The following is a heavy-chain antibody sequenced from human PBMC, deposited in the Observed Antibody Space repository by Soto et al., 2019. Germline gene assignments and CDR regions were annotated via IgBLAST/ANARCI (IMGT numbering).Heavy chain of an antibody. D-gene: IGHD1-1*01. CDR2: INVATGNT. Sequence: QVQLVQSGAEVKTPGGSVKVSCKASGYTFNTYSIHWVRQAPGQRFEWMGWINVATGNTKYSQKFQGRVTISSDTSANTAYMDLSSLRSEDTAVYYCAKEAGIWNHFDYWGQGTLVTVSS. V-gene: IGHV1-3*01. CDR3: AKEAGIWNHFDY. J-gene: IGHJ4*02. CDR1: GYTFNTYS.